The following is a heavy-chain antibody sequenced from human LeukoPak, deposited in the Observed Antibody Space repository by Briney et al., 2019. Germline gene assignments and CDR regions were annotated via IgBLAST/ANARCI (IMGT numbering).Heavy chain of an antibody. D-gene: IGHD3-16*01. CDR1: GFTFSNYE. Sequence: KPGGSLRLSCAASGFTFSNYEMNWVRQAPGKGLEWVSSISSSSSYIYYADSVKGRFTISRDNAKNSLYLQMNSLRAEDTAVYYCASSGEVPKTPSYYFYGMDAWGQGTTVTVSS. CDR2: ISSSSSYI. J-gene: IGHJ6*02. CDR3: ASSGEVPKTPSYYFYGMDA. V-gene: IGHV3-21*01.